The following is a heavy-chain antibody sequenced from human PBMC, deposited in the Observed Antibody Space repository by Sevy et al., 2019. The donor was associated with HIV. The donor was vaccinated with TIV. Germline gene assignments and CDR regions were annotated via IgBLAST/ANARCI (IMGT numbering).Heavy chain of an antibody. CDR2: INPNSGGT. Sequence: ASVKVSCKASGYTFTGYYMHWVRQAPGQGLEWMGWINPNSGGTNYAQKFQGRVTMTRDTSISTAYMELSRLRSDDTAVYYCAVLRYCSSTSCPYYYYMDVWGKGTTVTVSS. CDR1: GYTFTGYY. D-gene: IGHD2-2*01. J-gene: IGHJ6*03. CDR3: AVLRYCSSTSCPYYYYMDV. V-gene: IGHV1-2*02.